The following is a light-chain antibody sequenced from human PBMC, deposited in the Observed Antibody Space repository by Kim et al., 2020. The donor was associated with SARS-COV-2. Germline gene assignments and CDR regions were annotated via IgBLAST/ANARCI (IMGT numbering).Light chain of an antibody. CDR3: QHFKSFPPT. V-gene: IGKV1-13*02. CDR1: QGIGTS. Sequence: AIQLAQSPSSLSASVGDRVTITCRASQGIGTSLAWYRQRPGKAPQLLMEGTSTLESGVPSGFTGSGSGTDFILTISSLQPEDFATYYCQHFKSFPPTFVQGTKVDIK. CDR2: GTS. J-gene: IGKJ1*01.